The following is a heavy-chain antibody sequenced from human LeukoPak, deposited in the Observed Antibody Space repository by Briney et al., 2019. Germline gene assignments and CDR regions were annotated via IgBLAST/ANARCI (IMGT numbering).Heavy chain of an antibody. J-gene: IGHJ4*02. D-gene: IGHD3-10*01. CDR1: GGPFNNYV. CDR3: ARTPFSVVRGVITPYFDY. CDR2: LIPIFGTS. V-gene: IGHV1-69*13. Sequence: SVKVSCKASGGPFNNYVFSWVRQAPGQGLEWMGGLIPIFGTSNYAQNFRGRVMITADESSNTVYMDLNRLRSEDTAVYYCARTPFSVVRGVITPYFDYWGQGTLVTVSS.